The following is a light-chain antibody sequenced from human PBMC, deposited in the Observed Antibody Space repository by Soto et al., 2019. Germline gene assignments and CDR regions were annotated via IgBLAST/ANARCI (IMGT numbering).Light chain of an antibody. V-gene: IGKV3-20*01. CDR2: DAS. Sequence: IVLTQSPCSLYLSHGARATLSSRASQTISSGFLAWYQQKVGQAPRLLIYDASNRATGIPDRFSGSGSGTDFSLTISRLEPEDLAVYHCQQYASSPRTFGQGARLEIK. CDR1: QTISSGF. CDR3: QQYASSPRT. J-gene: IGKJ5*01.